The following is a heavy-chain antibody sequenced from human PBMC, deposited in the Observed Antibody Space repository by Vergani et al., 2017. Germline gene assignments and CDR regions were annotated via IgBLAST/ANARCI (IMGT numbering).Heavy chain of an antibody. V-gene: IGHV3-74*03. CDR2: IKSDVSIT. CDR3: ARARCIESCYMSNWLDS. Sequence: DVHLAESGGGFFQPGGSLRLSCSASGFSFNSYWMHWVRQVPGKGLFWVSRIKSDVSITAYADSVKGRFTISRDNAQNTLYLQMNSLRVEDTGVYYCARARCIESCYMSNWLDSWGQGTLVTVSS. J-gene: IGHJ5*01. D-gene: IGHD3-16*02. CDR1: GFSFNSYW.